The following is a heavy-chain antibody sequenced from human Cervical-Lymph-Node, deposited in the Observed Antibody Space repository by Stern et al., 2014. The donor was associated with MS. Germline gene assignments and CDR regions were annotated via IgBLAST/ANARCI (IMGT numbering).Heavy chain of an antibody. CDR1: GGSISSGDYY. D-gene: IGHD2-2*01. CDR2: IYYSGST. CDR3: ASANCSSTSCPNWFDP. V-gene: IGHV4-30-4*01. J-gene: IGHJ5*02. Sequence: VQLEESGPGLVKPSQTLSLTCTVSGGSISSGDYYWSLIRQPPGKGLEWIGYIYYSGSTYYNPSLKSRVTISVDTSKNQFSLKLSSVTAADTAVYYCASANCSSTSCPNWFDPWGQGTLVTVSS.